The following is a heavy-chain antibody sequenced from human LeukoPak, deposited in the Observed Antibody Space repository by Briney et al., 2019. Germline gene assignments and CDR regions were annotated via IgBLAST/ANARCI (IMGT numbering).Heavy chain of an antibody. CDR1: GGTFSSYA. D-gene: IGHD2-2*01. V-gene: IGHV1-69*04. Sequence: ASVKVSCKASGGTFSSYAISWVRQAPGQGLEWMGRIIPILGIANYAQKFQGRVTITADKSTSTAYMELSSLRSEDTAVYYCAREGQSGIVVVLAAPGWFDPWGQGTLVTVSS. CDR3: AREGQSGIVVVLAAPGWFDP. J-gene: IGHJ5*02. CDR2: IIPILGIA.